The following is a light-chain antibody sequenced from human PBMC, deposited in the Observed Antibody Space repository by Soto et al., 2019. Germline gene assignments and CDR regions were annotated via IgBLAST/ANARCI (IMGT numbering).Light chain of an antibody. CDR2: GVS. CDR1: QSIRDA. Sequence: DIPMTQSPASLSASVGDRVTITCRASQSIRDALGWYQQKPGKAPQRLIFGVSRLQSGVPSRFSGAGSGAEFTLTIGSLQPEDSATYYCLQHTTYPFTFGGGTGVEI. CDR3: LQHTTYPFT. V-gene: IGKV1-17*01. J-gene: IGKJ4*01.